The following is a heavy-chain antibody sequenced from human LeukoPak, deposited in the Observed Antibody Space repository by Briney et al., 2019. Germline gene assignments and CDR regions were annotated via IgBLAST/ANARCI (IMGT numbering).Heavy chain of an antibody. CDR2: INPKNGGS. CDR3: ARVRRSSGYCIDY. D-gene: IGHD3-22*01. V-gene: IGHV1-2*02. Sequence: GASVKVSCKASGYTFTGYYMHWVRQAPGQGLEWVGWINPKNGGSNYAQKFQGRATMTRDRSISTAYMELSRLTSDDTAVYYCARVRRSSGYCIDYWGQGTLVTVSS. J-gene: IGHJ4*02. CDR1: GYTFTGYY.